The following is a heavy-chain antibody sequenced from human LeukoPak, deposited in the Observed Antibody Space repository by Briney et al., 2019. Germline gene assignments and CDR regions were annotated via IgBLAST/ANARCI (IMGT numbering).Heavy chain of an antibody. Sequence: PSETLSLTCNVSGGSISGYHWSWIRQPPGKGLEWLGYIYYSGSSNYNPSLKSRVTISADASKNQFSLKLSSVTAADTAVYYCARVPRSYYYYYYMDVWGKGTTVTVSS. J-gene: IGHJ6*03. CDR1: GGSISGYH. CDR3: ARVPRSYYYYYYMDV. CDR2: IYYSGSS. V-gene: IGHV4-59*01.